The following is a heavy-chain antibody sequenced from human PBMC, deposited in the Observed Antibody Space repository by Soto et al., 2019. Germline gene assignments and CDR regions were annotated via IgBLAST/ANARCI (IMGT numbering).Heavy chain of an antibody. J-gene: IGHJ6*02. CDR2: IRSKAYGGTT. CDR1: GFTFGDYA. V-gene: IGHV3-49*03. CDR3: TRDEFYDFWSGSWARSRKYYYGMDV. Sequence: GGSLRLSCTASGFTFGDYAMSWFRQAPGKGLEWVGFIRSKAYGGTTEYAASVKGRFTISRDDSKSIAYLQMNSLKTEDTAVYYCTRDEFYDFWSGSWARSRKYYYGMDVWGQGTTVTVSS. D-gene: IGHD3-3*01.